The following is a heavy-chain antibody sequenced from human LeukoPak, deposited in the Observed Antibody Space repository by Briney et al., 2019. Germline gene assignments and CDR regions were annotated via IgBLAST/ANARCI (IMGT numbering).Heavy chain of an antibody. J-gene: IGHJ3*02. CDR2: ITSGRTT. V-gene: IGHV3-69-1*01. Sequence: TGGSLRLSCAASGFTFSDCYMSWIRQAPGKGPEWVSSITSGRTTYYADSVKGRFTISNDNAKKSLYLQMNSLRAEDTAVYYCARARRPKWERDGYTSKESAFDIWGQGTMVTVS. CDR3: ARARRPKWERDGYTSKESAFDI. CDR1: GFTFSDCY. D-gene: IGHD5-24*01.